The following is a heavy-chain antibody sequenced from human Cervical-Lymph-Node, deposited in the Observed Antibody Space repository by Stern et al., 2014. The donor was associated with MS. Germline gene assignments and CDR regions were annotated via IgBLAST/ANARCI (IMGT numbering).Heavy chain of an antibody. D-gene: IGHD1-14*01. CDR3: AKGTGNYWYFDF. Sequence: EVQLLQSGGGLVQTGGSLRLSCAASGVTFNNYAMTWVRQAPGKGLEWVSSIFGTGGATYYADSVKGRFTISRDSSRSTLSLQLTRVTAEDTAVYYCAKGTGNYWYFDFWGRGTLVTVSS. CDR2: IFGTGGAT. CDR1: GVTFNNYA. J-gene: IGHJ2*01. V-gene: IGHV3-23*01.